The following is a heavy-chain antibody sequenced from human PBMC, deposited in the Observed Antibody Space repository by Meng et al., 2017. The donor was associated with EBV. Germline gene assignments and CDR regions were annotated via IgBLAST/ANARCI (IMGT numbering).Heavy chain of an antibody. CDR3: ARHVLFIAAAGTGWFDT. CDR2: IYYSGST. D-gene: IGHD6-13*01. V-gene: IGHV4-39*01. J-gene: IGHJ5*02. CDR1: GCSISSSSYY. Sequence: QLQLQESGPGLVKPSQTLSLTCTVSGCSISSSSYYWGWIRQPPGKGLEWIGSIYYSGSTYYNPSLKSRVTISVDTSKNQFSLKLSSVTAEDTAVYYCARHVLFIAAAGTGWFDTWGQGTLVTVSS.